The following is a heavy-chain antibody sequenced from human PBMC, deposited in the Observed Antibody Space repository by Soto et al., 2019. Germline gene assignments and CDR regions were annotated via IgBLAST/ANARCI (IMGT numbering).Heavy chain of an antibody. Sequence: ASVKVSCKASGYTFTSYGISWVRQAPGQGLEWMGWISAYNGNTNYAQKLQGRVTMTTDTSTSTAYMEPRSLRSDDTAVYYCARDGQLWEYYYYYGMDVWGQGTTVTVSS. CDR2: ISAYNGNT. CDR3: ARDGQLWEYYYYYGMDV. CDR1: GYTFTSYG. V-gene: IGHV1-18*04. J-gene: IGHJ6*02. D-gene: IGHD5-18*01.